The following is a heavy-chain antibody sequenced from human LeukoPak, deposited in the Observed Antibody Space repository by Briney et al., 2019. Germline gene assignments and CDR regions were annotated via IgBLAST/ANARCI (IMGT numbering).Heavy chain of an antibody. D-gene: IGHD3-16*01. V-gene: IGHV1-69*15. CDR3: ARASQTFGTKYNVFDV. J-gene: IGHJ3*01. CDR1: GGAFSDFA. CDR2: ITPTFGTT. Sequence: ASVKVSCKTSGGAFSDFAIYWMRQAPGHGLEWMGRITPTFGTTNYAHKFEDRVTISLDGPTNTAYMEMSSLRSEDTAVYYCARASQTFGTKYNVFDVWGQGTMIIVSS.